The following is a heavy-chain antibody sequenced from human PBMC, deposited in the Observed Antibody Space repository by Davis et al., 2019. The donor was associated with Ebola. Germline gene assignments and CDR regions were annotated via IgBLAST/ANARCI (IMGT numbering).Heavy chain of an antibody. D-gene: IGHD2-21*01. CDR2: INSDGSST. J-gene: IGHJ4*02. CDR3: ARLVAYCGGDCPGDY. Sequence: GESLKISCAASGFTFSSYWMHWVRQAPGKGLVWVSRINSDGSSTSYADSVKGRFTISRDNAKNTLYLQMNSLRAEDTAVYYCARLVAYCGGDCPGDYWGQGTLVTVSS. CDR1: GFTFSSYW. V-gene: IGHV3-74*01.